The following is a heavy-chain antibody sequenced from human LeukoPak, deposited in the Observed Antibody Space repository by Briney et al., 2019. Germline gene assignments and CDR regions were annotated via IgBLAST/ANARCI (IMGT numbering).Heavy chain of an antibody. CDR3: AREDGRHFDY. D-gene: IGHD2-15*01. J-gene: IGHJ4*02. Sequence: PGGSLRLSCAASGSTFSDYYVSWIRQAPGKGLEWISFISSTDSYTSYADSVKGRFTISRDNAKNSLFLHMNSLRAEDTAVYYCAREDGRHFDYWGQGTLVTVSS. V-gene: IGHV3-11*05. CDR2: ISSTDSYT. CDR1: GSTFSDYY.